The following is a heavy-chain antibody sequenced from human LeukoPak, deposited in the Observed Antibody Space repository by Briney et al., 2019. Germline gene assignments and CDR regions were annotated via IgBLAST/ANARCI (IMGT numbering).Heavy chain of an antibody. D-gene: IGHD3-22*01. V-gene: IGHV3-48*03. CDR2: ISSSGSTI. CDR3: AREGGHSRGYHPPFDY. Sequence: PGGSLIHSCAASGLTFSSNEMNSVRQAQRKGQEWVSYISSSGSTIYYADSVKGRFTISRDNAKNSLYLQMNSLRAEDTAVYYCAREGGHSRGYHPPFDYWGQGTLVTVSS. J-gene: IGHJ4*02. CDR1: GLTFSSNE.